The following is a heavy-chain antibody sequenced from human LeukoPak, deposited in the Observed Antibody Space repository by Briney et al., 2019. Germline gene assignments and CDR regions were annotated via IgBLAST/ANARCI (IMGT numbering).Heavy chain of an antibody. CDR3: ARRGRVLRYFDWLAWFDP. CDR2: IHYTGST. Sequence: SETLSLTCTVSGGSISSYYWSWIRQPPRKGLEWIGYIHYTGSTNYNPSLKSRVTISVDTSKNQFSLKLSSVTAADTAVYYCARRGRVLRYFDWLAWFDPWGQGTLVTVSS. J-gene: IGHJ5*02. CDR1: GGSISSYY. V-gene: IGHV4-59*12. D-gene: IGHD3-9*01.